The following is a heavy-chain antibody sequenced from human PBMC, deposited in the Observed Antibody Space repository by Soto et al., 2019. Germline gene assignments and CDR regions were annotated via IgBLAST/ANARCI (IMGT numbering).Heavy chain of an antibody. CDR2: IYHSGST. CDR1: GGSISSGGFS. J-gene: IGHJ4*02. Sequence: SETLSLTCAVSGGSISSGGFSWSWIRQPPGKGLDWIGYIYHSGSTYYNPSLKSRVTISVDRSKNQFSLKLSSVTAADTAVYYCVRVPDYWGQGTLVTVS. V-gene: IGHV4-30-2*01. CDR3: VRVPDY.